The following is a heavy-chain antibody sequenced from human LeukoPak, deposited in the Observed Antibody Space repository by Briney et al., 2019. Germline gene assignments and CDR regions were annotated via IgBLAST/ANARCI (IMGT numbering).Heavy chain of an antibody. D-gene: IGHD3-22*01. J-gene: IGHJ4*02. CDR2: LSSSSSYI. CDR3: ARDGIYDSSGYYF. Sequence: GGSLRLSCAASGFTLSSYSMNWVRQAPGKGLEWVSSLSSSSSYIYYADSVKGRFHISRDNAKNSLYLQMHTLRAEDTAVYYCARDGIYDSSGYYFWGQGTLVTVSS. CDR1: GFTLSSYS. V-gene: IGHV3-21*01.